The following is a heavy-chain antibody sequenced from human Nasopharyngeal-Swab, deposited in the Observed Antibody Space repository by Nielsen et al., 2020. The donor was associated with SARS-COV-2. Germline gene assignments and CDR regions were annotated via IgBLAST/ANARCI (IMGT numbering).Heavy chain of an antibody. J-gene: IGHJ5*02. CDR1: GGSFSGYY. CDR2: ISHSGST. Sequence: SETLSLTCAVYGGSFSGYYWSWIRQPPGKGLEWIGEISHSGSTNYNPSLKSRVTISVDTSKNQFSLKLSSVTAADTAVYYCARVRRPMVRGVHSNWFDPWGQGTLVTVSS. CDR3: ARVRRPMVRGVHSNWFDP. D-gene: IGHD3-10*01. V-gene: IGHV4-34*01.